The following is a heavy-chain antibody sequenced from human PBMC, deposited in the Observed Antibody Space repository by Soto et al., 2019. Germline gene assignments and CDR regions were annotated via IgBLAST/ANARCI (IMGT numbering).Heavy chain of an antibody. V-gene: IGHV3-23*01. CDR3: ATGFYYDSSGYSFDY. Sequence: VGSLRLSCAASGITFSGHASSWVRQAPGKGLEWVSAISGSGGSTYYADSVKGRFTISRDNSKNTLYLQMNSLRAEDTAVYFCATGFYYDSSGYSFDYWGQGTLVTVSS. CDR2: ISGSGGST. D-gene: IGHD3-22*01. CDR1: GITFSGHA. J-gene: IGHJ4*02.